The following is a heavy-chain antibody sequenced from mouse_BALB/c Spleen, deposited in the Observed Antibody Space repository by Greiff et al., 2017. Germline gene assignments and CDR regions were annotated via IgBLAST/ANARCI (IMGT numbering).Heavy chain of an antibody. CDR3: AREKGKYDYDGGWYFDV. J-gene: IGHJ1*01. V-gene: IGHV5-9-4*01. CDR2: ISSGGSYT. CDR1: GFTFSSYA. Sequence: EVMLVESGGGLVKPGGSLKLSCAASGFTFSSYAMSWVRQSPEKRLEWVAEISSGGSYTYYPDTVTGRFTISRDNAKNTLYLEMSSLRSEDTAMYYCAREKGKYDYDGGWYFDVWGAGTTVTVSS. D-gene: IGHD2-4*01.